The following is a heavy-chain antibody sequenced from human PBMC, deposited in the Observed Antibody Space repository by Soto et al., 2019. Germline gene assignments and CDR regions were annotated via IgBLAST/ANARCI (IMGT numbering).Heavy chain of an antibody. CDR2: IRYDGSKT. Sequence: QVQLVESGGGVVQPGGSLRLSCAPSGFIFSSYGMHWVRQAPGKGLEWVAVIRYDGSKTYYEDSVKGRFTISRDNSKNTLYLQMNSLRAEDTALYYCARVKQGRGGYDSPFDYWGQGTLVTVAS. D-gene: IGHD3-3*01. CDR1: GFIFSSYG. CDR3: ARVKQGRGGYDSPFDY. J-gene: IGHJ4*02. V-gene: IGHV3-33*01.